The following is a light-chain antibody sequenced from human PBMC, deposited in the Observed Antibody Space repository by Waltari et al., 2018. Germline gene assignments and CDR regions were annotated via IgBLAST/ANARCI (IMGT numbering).Light chain of an antibody. CDR2: EVT. V-gene: IGLV2-23*02. J-gene: IGLJ2*01. Sequence: QSALTQPASVSGSPGQSLTISSTGTSSDVGKYNLVPWYQQNPGKVPKVMIYEVTKRPSGVSNRFSGSKSGNTASLTISGLQAEDEADYYCCSYAGSGIVIFGGGTKLTVL. CDR1: SSDVGKYNL. CDR3: CSYAGSGIVI.